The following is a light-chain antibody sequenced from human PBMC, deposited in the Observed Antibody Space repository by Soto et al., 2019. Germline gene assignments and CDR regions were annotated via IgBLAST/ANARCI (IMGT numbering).Light chain of an antibody. Sequence: MKQSLATLSVTPRERATLSCRASQSVSSNLAWYQQKPGKAPKLLIYAASSLQSGVPSRFSGSGSGTDFTLTISSLQPEDFATYYCQQANSFLPAFGQVTLLE. V-gene: IGKV1-12*01. CDR3: QQANSFLPA. J-gene: IGKJ5*01. CDR2: AAS. CDR1: QSVSSN.